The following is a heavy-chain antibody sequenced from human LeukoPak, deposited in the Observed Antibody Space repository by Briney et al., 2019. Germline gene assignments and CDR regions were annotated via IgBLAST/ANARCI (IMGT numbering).Heavy chain of an antibody. J-gene: IGHJ4*02. Sequence: GGTLRLSCAASGFTFSSYGMSWVRQAPGKGLEWVSAISGSGGSTYYADSVKGRFTISRDNSKNTLYLQMNSLRAEDTAVYYCARVVDHDYGDYYLDYWGQGTLVTVSS. CDR2: ISGSGGST. CDR3: ARVVDHDYGDYYLDY. D-gene: IGHD4-17*01. CDR1: GFTFSSYG. V-gene: IGHV3-23*01.